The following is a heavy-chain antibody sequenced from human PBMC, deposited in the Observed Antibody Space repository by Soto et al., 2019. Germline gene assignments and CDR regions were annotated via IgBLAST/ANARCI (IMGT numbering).Heavy chain of an antibody. CDR3: AKDLGSGNGGDLDY. Sequence: VQLVESGGGVVQPGRSLRLSCAASGFTFSSYGMHWVRQAPGKGLEWVAVISYDGSNKYYADSVKGRFTISRDNSKNTLYLQMNSLRAEDTAVYYCAKDLGSGNGGDLDYWGQGTLVTVSS. V-gene: IGHV3-30*18. J-gene: IGHJ4*02. D-gene: IGHD1-26*01. CDR2: ISYDGSNK. CDR1: GFTFSSYG.